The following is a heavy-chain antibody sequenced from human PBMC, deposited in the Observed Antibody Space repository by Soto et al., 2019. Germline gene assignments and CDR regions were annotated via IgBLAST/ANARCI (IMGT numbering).Heavy chain of an antibody. Sequence: GSLILSCAASGFNFNSYTINWVRQAPGKRLEWLSSISSSGYIFSTDSVRGRFTISRDNAKNSVYLQINSLRAEDTAVYFCARDCSGGSCYPGTDXWGQGTKVTVS. J-gene: IGHJ6*02. D-gene: IGHD2-15*01. CDR1: GFNFNSYT. CDR2: ISSSGYI. CDR3: ARDCSGGSCYPGTDX. V-gene: IGHV3-21*01.